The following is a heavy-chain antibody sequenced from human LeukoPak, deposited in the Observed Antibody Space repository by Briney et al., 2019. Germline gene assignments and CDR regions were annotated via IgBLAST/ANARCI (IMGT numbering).Heavy chain of an antibody. V-gene: IGHV3-15*01. CDR1: GFTFSNAW. CDR3: TTEYVLLWFGEFY. J-gene: IGHJ4*02. Sequence: GGSRRLSCAASGFTFSNAWMSWVRQAPGKGLEWVGRIKSKTDGGTTDYAAPVKGRFTISRDDSKNTLYLQMNSLKTEDTAVYYCTTEYVLLWFGEFYWGQGTLVTVSS. CDR2: IKSKTDGGTT. D-gene: IGHD3-10*01.